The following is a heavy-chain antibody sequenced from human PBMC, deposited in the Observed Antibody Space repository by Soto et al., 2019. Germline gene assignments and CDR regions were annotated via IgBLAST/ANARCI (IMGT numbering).Heavy chain of an antibody. V-gene: IGHV1-24*01. CDR1: GYTLTELS. D-gene: IGHD1-1*01. J-gene: IGHJ6*03. CDR3: ATKGNCNDGYKYYYMDV. Sequence: ASVKVSCKVSGYTLTELSMHWVRQAPGKGLEWMGGFDPEDGETIYAQKFQGRVTMTEDTSTDTAYMELSSLRSEDTAVYYCATKGNCNDGYKYYYMDVWGKGTTVTVSS. CDR2: FDPEDGET.